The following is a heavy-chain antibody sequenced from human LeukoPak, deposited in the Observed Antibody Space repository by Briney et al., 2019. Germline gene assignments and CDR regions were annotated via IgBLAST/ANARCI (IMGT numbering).Heavy chain of an antibody. D-gene: IGHD3-10*02. J-gene: IGHJ6*04. CDR2: ISGSGGFT. CDR3: AELGITMIGGV. V-gene: IGHV3-48*03. CDR1: GFTFSSYE. Sequence: PGGSLRLSCAASGFTFSSYEMNWVRQAPGKGLEWVSGISGSGGFTYYADSVKGRFTISRDNAKNSLYLQMNSLRAEDTAVYYCAELGITMIGGVWGKGTTVTISS.